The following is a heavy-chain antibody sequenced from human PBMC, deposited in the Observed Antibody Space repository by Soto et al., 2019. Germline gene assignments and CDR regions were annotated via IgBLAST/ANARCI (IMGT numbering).Heavy chain of an antibody. Sequence: GGSLRLSCAASGFTVSSNYMSWVRQAPGKGLEWVSVIYSGGSTYYADSVKGRFTISRDNSKNTLYLQMNSLRAEDTAVYYCARSRKPYYFDYWGQGTLVTVSS. CDR3: ARSRKPYYFDY. V-gene: IGHV3-66*01. CDR1: GFTVSSNY. J-gene: IGHJ4*02. CDR2: IYSGGST.